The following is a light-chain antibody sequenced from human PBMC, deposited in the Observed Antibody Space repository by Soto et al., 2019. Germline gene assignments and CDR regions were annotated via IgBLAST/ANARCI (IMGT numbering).Light chain of an antibody. CDR1: QTVSRDY. CDR2: GAS. V-gene: IGKV3-20*01. CDR3: QQYGSSPT. Sequence: EIALTQSPGTLSLSPVERATLSCRASQTVSRDYLAWYQQKPGQAPRILIYGASSRAPGIPDRFSGSGSGTDFTLTVSGLEPEDFAVYYCQQYGSSPTFGGGTKVEIK. J-gene: IGKJ4*01.